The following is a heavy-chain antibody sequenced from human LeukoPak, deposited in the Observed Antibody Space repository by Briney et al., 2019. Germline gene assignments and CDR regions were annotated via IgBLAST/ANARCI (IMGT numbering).Heavy chain of an antibody. V-gene: IGHV4-4*07. CDR3: ARGPSHDYYPSHFDY. D-gene: IGHD3-16*01. CDR1: GGSISSYY. CDR2: IYTSGST. Sequence: SETLSLTCTVSGGSISSYYWSWIRQPAGKGLEWIGRIYTSGSTNYNPSLKSRVTMSVDTSKNQFSLKLISVTAADTAVYYCARGPSHDYYPSHFDYWGQGTLVTVSS. J-gene: IGHJ4*02.